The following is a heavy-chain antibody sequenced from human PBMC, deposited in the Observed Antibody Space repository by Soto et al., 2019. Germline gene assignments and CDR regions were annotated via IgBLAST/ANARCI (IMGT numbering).Heavy chain of an antibody. CDR1: GFTFSRHA. D-gene: IGHD6-13*01. V-gene: IGHV3-23*01. CDR2: LSDSGGSI. CDR3: AKVSSSWYAGFFDL. J-gene: IGHJ4*02. Sequence: PGGSLRLSCTASGFTFSRHAMTWVRQAPGKGLEWVSGLSDSGGSIYYADSVKGGFTISRDNSMNTLYLQMNTLRAEDTAIYYCAKVSSSWYAGFFDLWGQGTLVTVSS.